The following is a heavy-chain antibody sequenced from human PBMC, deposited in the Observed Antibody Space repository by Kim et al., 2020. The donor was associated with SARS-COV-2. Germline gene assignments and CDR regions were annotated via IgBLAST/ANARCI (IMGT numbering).Heavy chain of an antibody. Sequence: GGSLRLSCAASGFTFNSYAMHWVRQAPGKGLEWVAVISYDGSNKYYADSVKGRFTISRDNSKNTLYLQMNSLRAEDTAVYYCARGSWYSSIWYEGTCDYWGQGTLVTVSS. CDR3: ARGSWYSSIWYEGTCDY. J-gene: IGHJ4*02. CDR1: GFTFNSYA. CDR2: ISYDGSNK. V-gene: IGHV3-30-3*01. D-gene: IGHD6-13*01.